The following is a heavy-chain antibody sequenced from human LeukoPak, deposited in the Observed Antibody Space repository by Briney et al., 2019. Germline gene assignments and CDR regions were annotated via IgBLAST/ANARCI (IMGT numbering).Heavy chain of an antibody. CDR3: ARKAVAYDILTGYQT. D-gene: IGHD3-9*01. CDR2: IYYTGST. CDR1: GGSISSGTYY. J-gene: IGHJ4*02. Sequence: PSQTLSLTCTVSGGSISSGTYYWSWIRQPPGKGLEWIGYIYYTGSTSYNPSLKSRVTISVDTSKNQFSLKLNSVTAADTAVYYCARKAVAYDILTGYQTWGQGTLVTVSS. V-gene: IGHV4-61*01.